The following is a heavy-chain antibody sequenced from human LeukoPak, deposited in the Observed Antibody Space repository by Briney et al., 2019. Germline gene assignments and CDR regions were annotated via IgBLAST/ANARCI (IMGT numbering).Heavy chain of an antibody. CDR3: VRFSSSSWTGYGVDV. V-gene: IGHV4-39*07. D-gene: IGHD6-13*01. CDR1: GGSISSSIYY. Sequence: SETLSLTCIVSGGSISSSIYYWAWVRQPPGKGLEWIGTVFYNGATQYSPSLRSRVTISIDTSTNQFSLKLTSVTAADTAVYYCVRFSSSSWTGYGVDVRGQGTTVTVSS. CDR2: VFYNGAT. J-gene: IGHJ6*02.